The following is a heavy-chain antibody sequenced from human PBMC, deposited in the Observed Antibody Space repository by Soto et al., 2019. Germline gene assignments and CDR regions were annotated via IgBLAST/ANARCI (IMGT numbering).Heavy chain of an antibody. CDR3: ARDRDSSGYYYVTGAFDI. Sequence: TGGSLRLSCAASGFTFSSYAMHWVRQAPGKGLEWVAVISYDGSNKYYADSVKGRFTISRDNSKNTLYLQMNSLRAEDTAVYYCARDRDSSGYYYVTGAFDIWGQGTMVTVS. CDR1: GFTFSSYA. J-gene: IGHJ3*02. D-gene: IGHD3-22*01. CDR2: ISYDGSNK. V-gene: IGHV3-30-3*01.